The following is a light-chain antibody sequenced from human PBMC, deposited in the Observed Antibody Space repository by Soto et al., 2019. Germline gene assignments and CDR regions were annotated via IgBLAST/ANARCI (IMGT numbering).Light chain of an antibody. V-gene: IGLV2-14*01. J-gene: IGLJ1*01. CDR1: SSDVGASNY. CDR2: DVS. CDR3: ASYTISSTPLYV. Sequence: QSALTQPASVSGSPGQSITISCTGTSSDVGASNYVSWYQQYPGMAPKLMIYDVSNRPSGVSNRFSGSKSGNTAFLTISGLQAEDAADYYCASYTISSTPLYVFGTGTKVTVL.